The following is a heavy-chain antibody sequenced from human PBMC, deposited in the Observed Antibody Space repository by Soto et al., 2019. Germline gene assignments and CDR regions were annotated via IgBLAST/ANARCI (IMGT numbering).Heavy chain of an antibody. V-gene: IGHV1-2*02. CDR1: GYTFTGYY. CDR2: ISPNSGGT. CDR3: GKGRSGDVGVFY. D-gene: IGHD1-26*01. Sequence: QVQLVQSGAEVKKSGASVKVSCKASGYTFTGYYIHWVRQAPGQGPEWMGEISPNSGGTKYAQRFQGRVTMTRDTSITTVYMELSNLSPDDTAVYYCGKGRSGDVGVFYWGQGTLVTFYS. J-gene: IGHJ4*02.